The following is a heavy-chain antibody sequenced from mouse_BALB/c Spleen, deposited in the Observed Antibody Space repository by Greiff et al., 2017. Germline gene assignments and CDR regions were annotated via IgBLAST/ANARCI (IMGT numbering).Heavy chain of an antibody. J-gene: IGHJ2*01. V-gene: IGHV1-14*01. Sequence: QLQESGPELVKPGASVKMSCKASGYTFTSYVMLWVKQKPGQGLEWIGYINPYNDGTKYNEKFKGKATLSSDKSSSTAYMELSSLTSEDSAVYYCARGGILPYYFDYWGQGTTLTVSS. CDR1: GYTFTSYV. CDR3: ARGGILPYYFDY. CDR2: INPYNDGT. D-gene: IGHD1-1*01.